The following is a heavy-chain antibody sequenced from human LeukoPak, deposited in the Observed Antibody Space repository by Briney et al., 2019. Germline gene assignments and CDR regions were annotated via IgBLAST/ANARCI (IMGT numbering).Heavy chain of an antibody. Sequence: ASVKVSCKASGYTFITYYMQWLRQAPGQGLEWMGVIDPGSHRTSYAQKFQGRATMTRDTSTSTVYMELSSLRSEDTAVYYCARERSNTQAMAMGASWLDPWGQGILVTVSS. CDR1: GYTFITYY. V-gene: IGHV1-46*01. CDR3: ARERSNTQAMAMGASWLDP. CDR2: IDPGSHRT. J-gene: IGHJ5*02. D-gene: IGHD5-18*01.